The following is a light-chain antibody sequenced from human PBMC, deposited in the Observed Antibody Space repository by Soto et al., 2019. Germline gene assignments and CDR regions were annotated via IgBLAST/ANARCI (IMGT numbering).Light chain of an antibody. Sequence: QSVLTQPPSASGSPGQSVTISCTGTSSDVGAHNYVSWYQHHPGKAPKLMIYEVNKRPSGVPDRFSGSKSGNTASLTVSGLQAEDEADYYCCSYAGSSTYIFGTGTKVTV. CDR3: CSYAGSSTYI. J-gene: IGLJ1*01. V-gene: IGLV2-8*01. CDR1: SSDVGAHNY. CDR2: EVN.